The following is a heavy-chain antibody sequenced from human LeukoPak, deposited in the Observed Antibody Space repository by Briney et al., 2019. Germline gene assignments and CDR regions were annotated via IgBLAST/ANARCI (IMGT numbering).Heavy chain of an antibody. V-gene: IGHV3-74*01. CDR1: GFTFSSYW. CDR3: AGGGSTCYLPFDY. Sequence: GGSLRLSCAASGFTFSSYWMHWVRQAPGKGLVWVARINRDGRSTDYADSVKGRFSISRANAKHILYLHMSSLSAEDTAVYYCAGGGSTCYLPFDYWGQGTLVTVSS. CDR2: INRDGRST. D-gene: IGHD6-13*01. J-gene: IGHJ4*02.